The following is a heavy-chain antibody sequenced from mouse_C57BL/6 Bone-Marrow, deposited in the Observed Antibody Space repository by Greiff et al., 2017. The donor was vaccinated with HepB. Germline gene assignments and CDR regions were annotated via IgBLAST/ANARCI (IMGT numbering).Heavy chain of an antibody. CDR3: ARRVFYYYGSPGYVDY. V-gene: IGHV1-69*01. D-gene: IGHD1-1*01. CDR2: IDPSDSYT. Sequence: QVQLQQPGAELVMPGASVKLSCKASGYTFTSYWMHWVKQRPGQGLEWIGEIDPSDSYTNYNQKFKGKSTLTVDKSSSTAYMQLSSLTSEDSAVYYCARRVFYYYGSPGYVDYWGQGTTLTVSS. J-gene: IGHJ2*01. CDR1: GYTFTSYW.